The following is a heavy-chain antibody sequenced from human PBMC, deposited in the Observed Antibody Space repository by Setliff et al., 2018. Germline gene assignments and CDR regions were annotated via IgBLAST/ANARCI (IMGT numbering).Heavy chain of an antibody. D-gene: IGHD1-1*01. Sequence: GASVKVSCKASGFAFSSSGISWVRQAPGQGLEWMGWISVYNGNTNYAQTFQDRVTMTTDTSTNTAYLDLRNLRSDDTAVYYCARLTYNHYYYYLDVWGKGTPVTVSS. V-gene: IGHV1-18*01. CDR3: ARLTYNHYYYYLDV. CDR2: ISVYNGNT. CDR1: GFAFSSSG. J-gene: IGHJ6*03.